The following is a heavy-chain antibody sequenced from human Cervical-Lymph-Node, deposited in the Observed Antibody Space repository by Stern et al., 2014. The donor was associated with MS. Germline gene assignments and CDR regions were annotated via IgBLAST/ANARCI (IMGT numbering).Heavy chain of an antibody. V-gene: IGHV1-18*01. J-gene: IGHJ3*01. CDR2: IFPFTGKT. Sequence: VQLVQSGTEVKKPGASVKVSCKTSGYTFINYGISWVRQAPGQGLEWVGWIFPFTGKTNYAPSLQGRVTMTADTSTSTAYMELRSLTSDDTAVYYCAREPDWPTGLFDVWGQGTMVTVSS. CDR3: AREPDWPTGLFDV. CDR1: GYTFINYG. D-gene: IGHD3/OR15-3a*01.